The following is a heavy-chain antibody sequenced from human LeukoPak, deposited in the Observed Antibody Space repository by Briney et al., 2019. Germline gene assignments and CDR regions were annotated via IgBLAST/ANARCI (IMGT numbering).Heavy chain of an antibody. D-gene: IGHD2-2*01. V-gene: IGHV3-23*01. CDR2: ISGSGDST. J-gene: IGHJ2*01. Sequence: YPGGSLRLSCAASGFTFSSSAMSWVRQAPGKGLEWVSSISGSGDSTYYADSVKGRFTISRDNSKNTLYLQMNSLRAEDTAVYYCASCSSTSCYYYWYFDLWGRGTLVTVSS. CDR1: GFTFSSSA. CDR3: ASCSSTSCYYYWYFDL.